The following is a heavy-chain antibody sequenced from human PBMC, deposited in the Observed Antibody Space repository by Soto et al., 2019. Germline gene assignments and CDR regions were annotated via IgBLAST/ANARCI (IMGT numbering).Heavy chain of an antibody. J-gene: IGHJ4*02. CDR3: TSVLEKIAVPY. CDR1: GFTFGDYA. D-gene: IGHD2-21*01. CDR2: IRSKAYGGTT. V-gene: IGHV3-49*03. Sequence: GGSLRLSCTASGFTFGDYAMSWFRQAPGKGLEWVGFIRSKAYGGTTEYAASVKGRFTISRDDSKSIAYLQMNSLKTEDTAVYYCTSVLEKIAVPYWGQGTLVTVSS.